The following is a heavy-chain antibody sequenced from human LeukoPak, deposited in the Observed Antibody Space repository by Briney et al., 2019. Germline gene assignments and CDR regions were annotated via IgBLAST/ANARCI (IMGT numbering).Heavy chain of an antibody. J-gene: IGHJ4*02. V-gene: IGHV4-30-4*08. CDR3: ARDGGELGTLY. CDR2: IHYSGSI. CDR1: GGSISSGDYY. Sequence: PSQTLSLTCTVSGGSISSGDYYWSWIHQPPGKGLEWIGYIHYSGSIYYNPSLKSRVTISVDTSKNQVSLKLRSVTAADTAVYYCARDGGELGTLYWGQGTLVTVSS. D-gene: IGHD1-26*01.